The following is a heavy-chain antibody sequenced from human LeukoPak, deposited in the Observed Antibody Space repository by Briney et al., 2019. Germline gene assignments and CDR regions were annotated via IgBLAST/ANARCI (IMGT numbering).Heavy chain of an antibody. J-gene: IGHJ1*01. CDR3: VTDTWND. Sequence: GGSLRLSCAASGLSVTAKYMTWVRQAPGKGLEWVSVFYRDGGTLYAASVKGRFTISRDNSKNTLYFQMNSLRPEDTAIYYCVTDTWNDWGQGTLVTVSS. V-gene: IGHV3-53*01. CDR1: GLSVTAKY. CDR2: FYRDGGT. D-gene: IGHD1-1*01.